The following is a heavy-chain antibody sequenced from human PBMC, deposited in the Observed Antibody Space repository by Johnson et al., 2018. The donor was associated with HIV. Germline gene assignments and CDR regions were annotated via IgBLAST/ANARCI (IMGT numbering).Heavy chain of an antibody. CDR1: GFTFSSYA. V-gene: IGHV3-30*04. Sequence: QVQLVESGGGVVQPGRSLRLSCAASGFTFSSYAMHWVRQAPGKGLEWVAVISYDGSNKYYADSVKGRFTISRDNSKNTLYLQMNSRRADDTAVYYCARGYGGNYDAFDIWGQGTMVTVSS. D-gene: IGHD4-23*01. CDR2: ISYDGSNK. J-gene: IGHJ3*02. CDR3: ARGYGGNYDAFDI.